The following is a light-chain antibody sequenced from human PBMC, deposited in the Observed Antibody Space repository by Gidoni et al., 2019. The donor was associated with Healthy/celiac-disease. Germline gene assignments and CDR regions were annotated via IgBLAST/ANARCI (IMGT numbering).Light chain of an antibody. V-gene: IGKV1-5*03. CDR1: QIISSW. Sequence: DIQMTQSPSTLSASAGDRVTITCRARQIISSWLAWYQQQPGKAPKRLLYKASSLESGVPSRFSGSGSGTKFTLTISSLQPDDFATYYCQQYNSYSRTFGQGTKVEIK. CDR3: QQYNSYSRT. J-gene: IGKJ1*01. CDR2: KAS.